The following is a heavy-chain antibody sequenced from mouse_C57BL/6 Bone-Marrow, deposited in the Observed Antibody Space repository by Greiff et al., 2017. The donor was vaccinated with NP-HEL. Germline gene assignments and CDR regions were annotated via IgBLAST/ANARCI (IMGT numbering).Heavy chain of an antibody. D-gene: IGHD1-1*01. V-gene: IGHV1-50*01. CDR3: ASYYYGSSPYYYAMDY. Sequence: QVQLQQPGAELVKPGASVKLSCKASGYTFTSYWMQWVKQRPGQGLEWIGEIDPSDSYTNYNHKFKGKATLTVDTSSSTAYMQLSSLTSEDSAVYSCASYYYGSSPYYYAMDYWGQGTSVTVSS. J-gene: IGHJ4*01. CDR1: GYTFTSYW. CDR2: IDPSDSYT.